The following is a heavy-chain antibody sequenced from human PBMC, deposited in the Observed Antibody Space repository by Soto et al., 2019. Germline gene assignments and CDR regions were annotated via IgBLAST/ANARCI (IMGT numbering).Heavy chain of an antibody. D-gene: IGHD3-3*01. CDR3: ARGLISLTLLTNDFDYFDY. CDR1: GGSINSYY. J-gene: IGHJ4*02. Sequence: SETLSLTCTVSGGSINSYYWSWIRQPPGKGLEWIGYIYYSGSTNYNPSLKSRVTISVDTSKNQFSLKLSSVTAADTAVYYCARGLISLTLLTNDFDYFDYWGQGTLVTVSS. V-gene: IGHV4-59*01. CDR2: IYYSGST.